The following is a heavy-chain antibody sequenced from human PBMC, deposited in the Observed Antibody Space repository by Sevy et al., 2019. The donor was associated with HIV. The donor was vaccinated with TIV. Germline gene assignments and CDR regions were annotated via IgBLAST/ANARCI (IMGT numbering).Heavy chain of an antibody. CDR1: GFTFSSFA. Sequence: GGSLRLSCAASGFTFSSFAMSWVRQTPGKGLEWVSGLNGSGGRTYYPDSVKGRFTISRDNSKNTLYLQMNSLRAEDTAVYYYAKDTDSWSYLKDGFDIWGQGTMVTVSS. CDR2: LNGSGGRT. J-gene: IGHJ3*02. D-gene: IGHD1-26*01. CDR3: AKDTDSWSYLKDGFDI. V-gene: IGHV3-23*01.